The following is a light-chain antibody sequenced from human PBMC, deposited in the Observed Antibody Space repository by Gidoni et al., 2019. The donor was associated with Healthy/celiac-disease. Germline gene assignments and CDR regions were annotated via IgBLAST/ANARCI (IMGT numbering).Light chain of an antibody. CDR1: QSVLYSSNNKNY. CDR3: QQYYSTPYT. Sequence: DIVMTQSPDSLAVSLGERATINCKSSQSVLYSSNNKNYLAWYQQKPGQPPKLLIYWASTRESGVPHRFSGRGSVTDFTLTFRSLQSEDVAVYYCQQYYSTPYTFGQGTKLEIK. J-gene: IGKJ2*01. CDR2: WAS. V-gene: IGKV4-1*01.